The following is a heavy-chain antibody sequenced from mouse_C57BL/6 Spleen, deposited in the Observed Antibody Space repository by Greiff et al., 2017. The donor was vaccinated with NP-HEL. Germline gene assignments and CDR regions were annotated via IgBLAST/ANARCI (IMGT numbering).Heavy chain of an antibody. V-gene: IGHV5-16*01. J-gene: IGHJ4*01. CDR3: ARTTDYYGSSPYYAMDY. CDR1: GFTFSDYY. D-gene: IGHD1-1*01. CDR2: INYDGSST. Sequence: EVQVVESEGGLVQPGSSMKLSCTASGFTFSDYYMAWVRQVPEKGLEWVANINYDGSSTYYLDSLKSRFIISRDNAKNILYLQMSSLKSEDTATYYCARTTDYYGSSPYYAMDYWGQGTSVTVSS.